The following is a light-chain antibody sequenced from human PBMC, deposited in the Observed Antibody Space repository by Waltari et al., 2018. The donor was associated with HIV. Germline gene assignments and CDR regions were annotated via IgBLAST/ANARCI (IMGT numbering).Light chain of an antibody. CDR3: ATWDDALSGPV. Sequence: QSVLTQPPSASGTPGQRVIISCSGNRSNIGSNTVNWYQQFSGAAPTLLIYRNNHRPSAVPDRFSGSKSGSAASLAISGLKSEDEADYHCATWDDALSGPVFGAGTKLTV. CDR2: RNN. CDR1: RSNIGSNT. V-gene: IGLV1-44*01. J-gene: IGLJ3*02.